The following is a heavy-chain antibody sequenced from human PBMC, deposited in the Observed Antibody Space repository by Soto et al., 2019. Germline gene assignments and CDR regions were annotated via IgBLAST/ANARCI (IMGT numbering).Heavy chain of an antibody. CDR2: MNPNSGNT. D-gene: IGHD3-10*01. Sequence: ASVKVSCKASGYTFTSYDINWVRQATGQGLEWMGWMNPNSGNTGYAQKFQGRVTMTRNTSISTAYMELSSLRSEDTAVYYWARGRRGGVRPYYYYYMDVWGKGTTVTVSS. CDR1: GYTFTSYD. V-gene: IGHV1-8*01. CDR3: ARGRRGGVRPYYYYYMDV. J-gene: IGHJ6*03.